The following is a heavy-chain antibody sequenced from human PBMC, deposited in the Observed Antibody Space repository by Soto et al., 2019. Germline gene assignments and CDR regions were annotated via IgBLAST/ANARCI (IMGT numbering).Heavy chain of an antibody. CDR2: INSDGSNT. CDR1: GSAFRSIW. V-gene: IGHV3-74*01. CDR3: AKVGDFWSGYPGGYMDV. D-gene: IGHD3-3*01. J-gene: IGHJ6*03. Sequence: PGGSLRLSCEASGSAFRSIWMHWVRQAPGKGLVWVSRINSDGSNTAYADSVKGRFTISRDNAKNTLYLQMNSLRAEDTAVYYCAKVGDFWSGYPGGYMDVWGKGTTVTVSS.